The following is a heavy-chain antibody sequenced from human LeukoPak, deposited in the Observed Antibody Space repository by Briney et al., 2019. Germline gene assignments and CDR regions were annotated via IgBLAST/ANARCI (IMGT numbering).Heavy chain of an antibody. J-gene: IGHJ4*02. CDR1: GLTFNYAW. Sequence: GGSLRLSCAASGLTFNYAWINWVRQAPGTGLEWVGRIRSKTDGGTTDYGAAVKGRFTISRDDSKNTVYLQMDSLRTEDTAVYYRTCYSSGWSWGQGALVTVSS. CDR2: IRSKTDGGTT. D-gene: IGHD6-19*01. V-gene: IGHV3-15*01. CDR3: TCYSSGWS.